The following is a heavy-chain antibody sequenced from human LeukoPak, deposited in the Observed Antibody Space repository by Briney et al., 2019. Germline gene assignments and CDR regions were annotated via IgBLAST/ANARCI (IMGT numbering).Heavy chain of an antibody. J-gene: IGHJ4*02. D-gene: IGHD5-18*01. V-gene: IGHV1-18*01. Sequence: ASVKVSCKASGYTLTSYGISWVRQAPGQGLEWMGWISAYNGNTNYAQKLQGRVTMTTDTSTSTAYMELRSLRSDDTAVYYCARELPYSYGPRYFDYWGQGTLLTVSS. CDR1: GYTLTSYG. CDR2: ISAYNGNT. CDR3: ARELPYSYGPRYFDY.